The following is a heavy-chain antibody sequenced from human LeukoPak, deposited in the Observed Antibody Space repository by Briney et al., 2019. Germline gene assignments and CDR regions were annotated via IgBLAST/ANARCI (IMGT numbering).Heavy chain of an antibody. CDR2: ISTYNGHT. CDR3: ARGGRWELPRPYAFDI. J-gene: IGHJ3*02. V-gene: IGHV1-18*01. D-gene: IGHD1-26*01. CDR1: GYAFTSYG. Sequence: GASVKVSCKASGYAFTSYGISWLRQAPGQGLEGMGWISTYNGHTNYAQKLQGRVTMTTDTSTSTAYMELRNLRSDDTAVYYCARGGRWELPRPYAFDIWGQGTMVTVSS.